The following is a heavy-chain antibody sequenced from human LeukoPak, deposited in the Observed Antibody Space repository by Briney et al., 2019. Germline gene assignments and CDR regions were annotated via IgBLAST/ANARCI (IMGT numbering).Heavy chain of an antibody. V-gene: IGHV3-30-3*01. CDR1: GFTFSSYA. D-gene: IGHD6-13*01. CDR3: ARDLSAAGSPDY. J-gene: IGHJ4*02. Sequence: GRSLRLSCAASGFTFSSYAMHWVRQAPGKGLGWVAVISYDGSNKYYADSVKGRFTISRDNSKNTLYLQMNSLRAEDTAVYYCARDLSAAGSPDYWGQGTLVTVSS. CDR2: ISYDGSNK.